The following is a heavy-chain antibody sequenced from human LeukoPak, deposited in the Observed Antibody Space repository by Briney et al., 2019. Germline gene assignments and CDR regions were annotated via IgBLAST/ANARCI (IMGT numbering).Heavy chain of an antibody. D-gene: IGHD3-3*01. J-gene: IGHJ4*02. CDR1: GFTFSSYG. CDR3: ARDSEANLED. Sequence: GGSLRLSCAASGFTFSSYGMHWVRQAPGKGLEWVAVIWYDGSNKYYADSVKGRFTISRDNFKNTLYLQMNSLRAEGTAVYYCARDSEANLEDWGQGTLVTVSS. CDR2: IWYDGSNK. V-gene: IGHV3-33*01.